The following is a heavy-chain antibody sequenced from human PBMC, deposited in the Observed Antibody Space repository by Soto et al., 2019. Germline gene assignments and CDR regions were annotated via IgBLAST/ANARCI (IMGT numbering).Heavy chain of an antibody. Sequence: GGSLRLSCASSGFTFSSYWMHWVRQAPGKGLVWVSRINSDGSSTSYADSVKGRFTISRDNAKNTLYLQMNSLRAEDTAVYYCARGGSLNWYFDLWGRGTLVTVSS. D-gene: IGHD1-26*01. CDR1: GFTFSSYW. CDR3: ARGGSLNWYFDL. J-gene: IGHJ2*01. CDR2: INSDGSST. V-gene: IGHV3-74*01.